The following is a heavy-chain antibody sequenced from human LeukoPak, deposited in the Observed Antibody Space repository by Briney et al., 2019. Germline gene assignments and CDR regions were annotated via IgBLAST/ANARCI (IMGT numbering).Heavy chain of an antibody. CDR1: GYSFTTYW. CDR3: ARRGNCIGDSCGYFDY. Sequence: KCGESLKISCKGSGYSFTTYWIAWVRQMPGKGLEWMGIIYPGDSDTRYSPSFQGQVTISADKSISTAYLQWSSLKASDTVMYFCARRGNCIGDSCGYFDYWGQGTVVTVSS. V-gene: IGHV5-51*01. J-gene: IGHJ4*02. CDR2: IYPGDSDT. D-gene: IGHD2-15*01.